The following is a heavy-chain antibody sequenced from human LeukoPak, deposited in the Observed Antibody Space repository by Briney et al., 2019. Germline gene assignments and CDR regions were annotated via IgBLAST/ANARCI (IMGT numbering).Heavy chain of an antibody. V-gene: IGHV3-30-3*01. CDR2: ISYGGTNK. CDR1: GFTFSSYD. CDR3: ATSNTSGWYCWFDP. Sequence: PGGSLRLSCAASGFTFSSYDLHWVRQAPGKGLEWVAVISYGGTNKYYADSVKGRFTISRDNSKNTLFLQMNSLRAEDTAVYYRATSNTSGWYCWFDPWGQGTLVTVSS. D-gene: IGHD6-19*01. J-gene: IGHJ5*02.